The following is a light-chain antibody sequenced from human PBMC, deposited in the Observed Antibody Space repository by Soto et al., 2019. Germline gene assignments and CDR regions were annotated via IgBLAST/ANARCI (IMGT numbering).Light chain of an antibody. J-gene: IGKJ3*01. V-gene: IGKV3-11*01. Sequence: ECVLTGCPATRALAPGERATLSFRASQSVSSDLAWYKQKPGQAPRRLIYDASNRATGIPARFSGSVSGTDFALTISSLDPEDFAVYYCQQRRNWLTFGPGTKVDIK. CDR1: QSVSSD. CDR3: QQRRNWLT. CDR2: DAS.